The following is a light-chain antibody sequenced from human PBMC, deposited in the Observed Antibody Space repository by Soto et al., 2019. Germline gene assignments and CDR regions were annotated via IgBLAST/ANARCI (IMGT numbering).Light chain of an antibody. CDR3: QQYNSYSSIYT. J-gene: IGKJ2*01. CDR1: QSISSW. V-gene: IGKV1-5*03. CDR2: KAS. Sequence: DIQMTQSPSTLSASVGDRVTITFRASQSISSWLAWYQQKPGKAPKLLIYKASSLESGVPSRFSGSGSGTVFTLTISSLQPDDFATYYCQQYNSYSSIYTVGQGTKLEIK.